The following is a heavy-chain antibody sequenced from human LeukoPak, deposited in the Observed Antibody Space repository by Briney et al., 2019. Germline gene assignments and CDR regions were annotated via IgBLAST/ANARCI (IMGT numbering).Heavy chain of an antibody. CDR1: GGSISSGGYY. V-gene: IGHV4-31*03. CDR3: ARVGDGYNYAY. Sequence: SETLSLTCTVSGGSISSGGYYWSWIRQHPGKGLEWIGYIYYSGSTYYNPSLKSRVTISVDTSKNQFSLKLSSVTAADTAVYYCARVGDGYNYAYWGQGTLVTVSS. J-gene: IGHJ4*02. D-gene: IGHD5-24*01. CDR2: IYYSGST.